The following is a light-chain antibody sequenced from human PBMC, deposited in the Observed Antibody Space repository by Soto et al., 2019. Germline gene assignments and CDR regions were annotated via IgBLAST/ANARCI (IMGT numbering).Light chain of an antibody. J-gene: IGLJ2*01. Sequence: QSALTQPASVSGSPGQSITISCTGTSSDIGGYNYVSWYQQHPGKAPKIIIYEVTNRPSGVSNRFSGSKSGNTASLTISGLQAEDEADYYCYSYTSSSTRIFGGGTKLTVL. CDR3: YSYTSSSTRI. CDR1: SSDIGGYNY. CDR2: EVT. V-gene: IGLV2-14*01.